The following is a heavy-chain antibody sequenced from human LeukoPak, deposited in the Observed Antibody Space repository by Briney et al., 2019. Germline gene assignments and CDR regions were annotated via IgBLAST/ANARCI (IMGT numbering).Heavy chain of an antibody. CDR3: ARNLREYYYDTSDAFDI. V-gene: IGHV1-69*04. D-gene: IGHD3-22*01. CDR1: GGTFSSYA. CDR2: IIPILGIA. Sequence: ASVKVSCKASGGTFSSYAISWVRQAPGQGLEWMGRIIPILGIANYAQKFQGRVTITADKSTSTAYMELSSLRSEDTAVYYCARNLREYYYDTSDAFDIWGQGTMVTVSS. J-gene: IGHJ3*02.